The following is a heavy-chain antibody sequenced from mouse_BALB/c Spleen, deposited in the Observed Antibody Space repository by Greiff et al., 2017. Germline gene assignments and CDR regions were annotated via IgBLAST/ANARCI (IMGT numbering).Heavy chain of an antibody. D-gene: IGHD3-1*01. CDR3: ARELGLGAMDY. CDR2: IDPANGNT. Sequence: VQLQQSGAELVKPGASVKLSCTASGFNIKDTYMHWVKQRPEQGLEWIGRIDPANGNTKYDPKFQGKATITADTSSNTAYLQLSSLTSEDTAVYYCARELGLGAMDYWGQGTSVTVSS. V-gene: IGHV14-3*02. J-gene: IGHJ4*01. CDR1: GFNIKDTY.